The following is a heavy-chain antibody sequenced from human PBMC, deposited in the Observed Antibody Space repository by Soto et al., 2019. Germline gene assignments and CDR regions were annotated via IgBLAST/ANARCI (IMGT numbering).Heavy chain of an antibody. Sequence: GGSLRLSCSASGFTFSSYNMNSVRQAPGKGLDCVSHISRSSNTIYYADSVKGRFTISRENAKNSLYLQMNSLRAEVTAVYYCATRITVYDGFDYWGQGDLVTV. V-gene: IGHV3-48*01. CDR3: ATRITVYDGFDY. J-gene: IGHJ4*02. CDR1: GFTFSSYN. D-gene: IGHD6-19*01. CDR2: ISRSSNTI.